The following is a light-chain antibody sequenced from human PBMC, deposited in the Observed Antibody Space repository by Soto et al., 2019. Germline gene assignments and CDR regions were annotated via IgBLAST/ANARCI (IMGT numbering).Light chain of an antibody. V-gene: IGKV3-20*01. CDR2: GTS. CDR1: QSVTSSF. CDR3: QQYGSSPIT. J-gene: IGKJ5*01. Sequence: EVLLTQSPGTLSLSPGDRATLSCRASQSVTSSFLAWYQQEPGQAPRLLIYGTSSRATGIPDRFSGSGSGTDFTLTISRLEPEDFAVYYCQQYGSSPITFGQGTRLEIK.